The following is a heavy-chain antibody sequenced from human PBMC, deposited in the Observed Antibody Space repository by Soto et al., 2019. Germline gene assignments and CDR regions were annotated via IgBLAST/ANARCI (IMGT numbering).Heavy chain of an antibody. CDR1: GFTFSSYW. CDR3: ARDGLISVAGVDFDY. V-gene: IGHV3-74*01. Sequence: EVQLVESGGGLVQPGGSLRLSCAASGFTFSSYWMHWVRQVPGKGLVWVSRIKSDGSRTDYADSVKGRFTISRDNGKNTLYLHMNRLRADDTAVYYCARDGLISVAGVDFDYWGRGTPVTVSS. CDR2: IKSDGSRT. J-gene: IGHJ4*02. D-gene: IGHD6-13*01.